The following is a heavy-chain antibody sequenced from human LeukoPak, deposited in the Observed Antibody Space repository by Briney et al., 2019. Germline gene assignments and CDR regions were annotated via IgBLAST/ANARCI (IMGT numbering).Heavy chain of an antibody. Sequence: SETLSLTCAVYGGSFSGYYWSWLRQPPGKGLEWIGEINHSGSTNYNPSLKSRVTISVDTSKNQFSLKLSSVTAADTAVYYCARGEGAGNYYYYGMDVWGQGTTVTVS. D-gene: IGHD6-19*01. V-gene: IGHV4-34*01. J-gene: IGHJ6*02. CDR1: GGSFSGYY. CDR2: INHSGST. CDR3: ARGEGAGNYYYYGMDV.